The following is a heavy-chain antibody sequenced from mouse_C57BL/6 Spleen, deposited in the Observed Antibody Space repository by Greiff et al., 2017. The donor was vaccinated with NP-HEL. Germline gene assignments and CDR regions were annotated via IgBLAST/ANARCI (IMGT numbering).Heavy chain of an antibody. V-gene: IGHV1-26*01. CDR3: ARRYYGSFFYY. CDR2: INPNNGGT. Sequence: VQLQQSGPELVKPGASVKISCKASGYTFTDYYMNWVKQSHGKSLEWIGDINPNNGGTSYNQKFKGKATLTVDKSSSTAYMELRSLTSEDSAVYYCARRYYGSFFYYWGQGTSLTVSS. J-gene: IGHJ2*02. CDR1: GYTFTDYY. D-gene: IGHD1-1*01.